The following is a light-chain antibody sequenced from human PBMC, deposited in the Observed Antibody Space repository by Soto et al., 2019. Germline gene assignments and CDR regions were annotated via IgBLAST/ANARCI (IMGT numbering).Light chain of an antibody. CDR1: SSNMGNNY. J-gene: IGLJ2*01. CDR3: GTWDSSLSAHVV. V-gene: IGLV1-51*01. CDR2: DNN. Sequence: QSVLTQPPSVSAAPGQKVTISCSGSSSNMGNNYVSWYQQLPGTASKLLIYDNNKRPSGIPDRFSGSKSGTSATLGITGLQTGDEADYYCGTWDSSLSAHVVFGGGTKLTVL.